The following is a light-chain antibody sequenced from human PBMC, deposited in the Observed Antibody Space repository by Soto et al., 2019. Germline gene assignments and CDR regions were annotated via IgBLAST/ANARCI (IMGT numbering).Light chain of an antibody. CDR2: GAS. V-gene: IGKV3-20*01. J-gene: IGKJ1*01. Sequence: EIVLTQSPGTLSLSPGEEATLSCRASQSVSTNYFAWYQQKPGQAPRLLIYGASTRATGIPDRFSGSGSGTDFTLTISRLEPEDFAVYYCQQYGSTSWTFGQGTKVDIK. CDR3: QQYGSTSWT. CDR1: QSVSTNY.